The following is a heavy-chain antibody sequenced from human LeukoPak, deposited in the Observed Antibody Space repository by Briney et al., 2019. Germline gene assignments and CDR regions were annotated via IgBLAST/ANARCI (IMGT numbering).Heavy chain of an antibody. CDR1: GYTFTSYD. V-gene: IGHV1-8*01. J-gene: IGHJ6*03. D-gene: IGHD3-3*01. CDR3: ARASITIFGVVTPQDMDV. Sequence: ASVNVSCKASGYTFTSYDINWVRQATGQGLEWMGWMNPNSGNTGYAQKFQGRVTMTRNTSISTAYMELSSLRSEDTAVYYCARASITIFGVVTPQDMDVWGKGTTVTVSS. CDR2: MNPNSGNT.